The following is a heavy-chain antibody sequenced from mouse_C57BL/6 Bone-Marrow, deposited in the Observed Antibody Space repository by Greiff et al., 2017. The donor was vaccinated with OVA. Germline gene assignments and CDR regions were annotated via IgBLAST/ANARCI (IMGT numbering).Heavy chain of an antibody. CDR2: IHPNSGST. CDR3: ARRELWYFDV. V-gene: IGHV1-64*01. CDR1: GYTFTSYW. J-gene: IGHJ1*03. Sequence: VQLQQPGAELVKPGASVKLPCKASGYTFTSYWMHWVKQRPGQGLEWIGMIHPNSGSTNYNEKFKSKATLTVDKSSSTAYMQLSSLTSEDSAVYYCARRELWYFDVWGTGTTVTVSS.